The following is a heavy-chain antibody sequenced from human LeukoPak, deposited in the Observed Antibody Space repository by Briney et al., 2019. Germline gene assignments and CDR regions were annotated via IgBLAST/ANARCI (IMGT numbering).Heavy chain of an antibody. CDR1: GFTFSDYA. D-gene: IGHD2-2*01. CDR2: ISGSASHT. V-gene: IGHV3-23*01. CDR3: AKGGYCSSTDCHDGRMDV. Sequence: PGGSLRLSCAASGFTFSDYAMSWVRQAPGKGLEWVSVISGSASHTYYADSVKGRFTISRDNSKNTLYLQMSSLRAEDTAVYSCAKGGYCSSTDCHDGRMDVWGKGTTVTVSS. J-gene: IGHJ6*04.